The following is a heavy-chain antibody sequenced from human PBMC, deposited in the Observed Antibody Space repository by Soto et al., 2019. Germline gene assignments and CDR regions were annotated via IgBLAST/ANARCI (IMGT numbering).Heavy chain of an antibody. D-gene: IGHD1-1*01. Sequence: PGGSLRLSCAVSGFTFSSYGMRWVRQAPGQGLEWVSSISHSGNTYYSDSVKGRFTISRDNSKNTLYLQMDSLRAEDTATYYCAKLLHNSHYNFMDVWGRGTTVTVSS. V-gene: IGHV3-23*01. CDR2: ISHSGNT. CDR1: GFTFSSYG. J-gene: IGHJ6*02. CDR3: AKLLHNSHYNFMDV.